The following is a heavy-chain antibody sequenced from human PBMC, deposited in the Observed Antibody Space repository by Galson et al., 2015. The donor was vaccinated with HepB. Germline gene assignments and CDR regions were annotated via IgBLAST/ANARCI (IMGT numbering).Heavy chain of an antibody. CDR3: AHKVVRHCSGGSCFGFGYYFDY. J-gene: IGHJ4*02. Sequence: PALGKPTQTLTLTCTFYGFSRSTSGVGVGWIRQPPGKALEWLALIYWVDDKRYSPTLKSRLTITNDTSKNQVVLTMTNMDPVDTATYYCAHKVVRHCSGGSCFGFGYYFDYWGQGTLVTVSS. V-gene: IGHV2-5*02. CDR1: GFSRSTSGVG. CDR2: IYWVDDK. D-gene: IGHD2-15*01.